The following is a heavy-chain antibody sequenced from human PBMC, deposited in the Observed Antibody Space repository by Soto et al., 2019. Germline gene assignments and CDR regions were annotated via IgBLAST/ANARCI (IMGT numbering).Heavy chain of an antibody. V-gene: IGHV5-10-1*01. CDR2: IDPGDSYA. J-gene: IGHJ4*02. CDR1: GYSFVTYW. CDR3: ARLRSGFFTGFDF. Sequence: GESLKISCKGSGYSFVTYWITWVRQMPGKGLEWMGRIDPGDSYARYSPSFEGHVTMSVDRSINTAYLQWSSLRASDSAIYYCARLRSGFFTGFDFWGQGTLVTVSS. D-gene: IGHD1-26*01.